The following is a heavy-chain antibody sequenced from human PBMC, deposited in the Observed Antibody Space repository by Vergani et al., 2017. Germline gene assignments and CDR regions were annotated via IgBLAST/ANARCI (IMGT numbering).Heavy chain of an antibody. CDR2: INAGNGNT. CDR3: ARGPPTNTRSRYMDV. J-gene: IGHJ6*03. Sequence: QVQLVQSGAEVKKPGASVKVSCKASGYTFTSYAMHWVRQAPGQRLEWMGWINAGNGNTKYSQKFQGRVTITRDTSASTAYMELSSLRSEDTAVYYCARGPPTNTRSRYMDVWGKGTTVTVSS. V-gene: IGHV1-3*01. CDR1: GYTFTSYA. D-gene: IGHD1-26*01.